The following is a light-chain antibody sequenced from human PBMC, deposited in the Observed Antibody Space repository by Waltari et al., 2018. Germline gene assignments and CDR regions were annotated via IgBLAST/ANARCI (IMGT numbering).Light chain of an antibody. V-gene: IGKV1-39*01. CDR2: AAS. Sequence: DIQMTQSPSSLSASVGDRVTLTCRASHSISTYLNWYQQRPGKAPNLLIYAASSLQSGVPVRFSGSGSGTHFTLTISSLQPEDVATYYCQQSYTTPRTFGQGTKVDIK. J-gene: IGKJ1*01. CDR3: QQSYTTPRT. CDR1: HSISTY.